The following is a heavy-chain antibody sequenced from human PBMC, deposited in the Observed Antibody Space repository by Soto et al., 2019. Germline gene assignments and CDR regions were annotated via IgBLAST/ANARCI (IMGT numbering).Heavy chain of an antibody. CDR3: ARSGPPAGY. Sequence: QVQLVQSGAEVKKPGASVKVSCKASGYTFTSYAISWVRQAPGQGLEWMGWISAYNGNTNYAQKLQGRVTMTTDTTTTTAHMDLRRLRSADTAVYYCARSGPPAGYWGQGNLVTVYS. J-gene: IGHJ4*02. D-gene: IGHD3-10*01. CDR2: ISAYNGNT. V-gene: IGHV1-18*01. CDR1: GYTFTSYA.